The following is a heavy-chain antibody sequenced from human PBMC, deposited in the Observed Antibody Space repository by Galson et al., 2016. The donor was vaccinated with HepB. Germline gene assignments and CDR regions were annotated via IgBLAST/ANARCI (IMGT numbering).Heavy chain of an antibody. V-gene: IGHV4-59*01. Sequence: SETLSLTCTVSGGSISSYYWSWIRQSPAKGLEWIGDIYDSGRTNYNPSLKSRVTISVDTSKNQFSLKLSSVTSADTAVYHCARDSRLHRGAVVIHPGSLDVWGQGTTVTVSS. CDR1: GGSISSYY. D-gene: IGHD3-22*01. J-gene: IGHJ6*02. CDR3: ARDSRLHRGAVVIHPGSLDV. CDR2: IYDSGRT.